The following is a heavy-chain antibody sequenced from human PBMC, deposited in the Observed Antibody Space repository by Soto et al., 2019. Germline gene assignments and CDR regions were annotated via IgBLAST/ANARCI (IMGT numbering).Heavy chain of an antibody. CDR3: AKEAYVLRFLEWLSRFDP. V-gene: IGHV3-23*01. CDR2: ISGSGGST. CDR1: GFTFSSYA. Sequence: GGSLRLSCAASGFTFSSYAMSWVRQAPGKGLEWVSAISGSGGSTYYADSVKGRFTISRDNSKNTLYLQMNSLRAEDTAVYYCAKEAYVLRFLEWLSRFDPWGQGTLVTVSS. D-gene: IGHD3-3*01. J-gene: IGHJ5*02.